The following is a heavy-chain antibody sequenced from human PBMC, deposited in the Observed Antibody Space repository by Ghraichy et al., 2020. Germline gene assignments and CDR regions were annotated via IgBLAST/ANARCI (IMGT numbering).Heavy chain of an antibody. D-gene: IGHD2-8*01. CDR1: GVSMSSHY. J-gene: IGHJ5*02. CDR3: VRGNGWYDP. Sequence: ETLSLTCTVSGVSMSSHYWSWVRQPAGKGLEWIGYIYTSGFTNYNPSLKSRVSMSIDTSKKQFSLNLTSVTAADTALYYCVRGNGWYDPWGQGTLVTVSS. CDR2: IYTSGFT. V-gene: IGHV4-4*07.